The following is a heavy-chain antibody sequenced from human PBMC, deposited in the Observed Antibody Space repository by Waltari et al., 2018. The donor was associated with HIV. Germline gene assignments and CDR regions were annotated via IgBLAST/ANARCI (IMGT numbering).Heavy chain of an antibody. J-gene: IGHJ4*02. Sequence: QVQLVQSGAEVKKPGASVKVSCKASGYTFNSYDINWVRKATGQGLEWMGWMNPNSGDTGYAQKFQGRITMTSNTSISTVYMELSSLTSEETAVYYCVRAAIYSRGCFDYWGQGTLVTVSS. V-gene: IGHV1-8*01. CDR3: VRAAIYSRGCFDY. CDR2: MNPNSGDT. CDR1: GYTFNSYD. D-gene: IGHD6-19*01.